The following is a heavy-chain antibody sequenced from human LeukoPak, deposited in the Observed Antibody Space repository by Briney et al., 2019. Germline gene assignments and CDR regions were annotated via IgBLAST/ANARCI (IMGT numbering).Heavy chain of an antibody. J-gene: IGHJ4*02. CDR3: AKGLASAGILDC. CDR1: GFTFSSYA. D-gene: IGHD6-13*01. V-gene: IGHV3-23*01. Sequence: GGSLRLSCAASGFTFSSYAMSWVRQAPGKGLEWVSAITGSGGNTYYADSVKGRFTISRDNSRNTLNLQMNSLRAEDTAVYYCAKGLASAGILDCWGQGTLVTVSP. CDR2: ITGSGGNT.